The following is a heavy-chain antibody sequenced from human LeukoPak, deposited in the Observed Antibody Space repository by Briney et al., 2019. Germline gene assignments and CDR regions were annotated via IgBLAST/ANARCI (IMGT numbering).Heavy chain of an antibody. V-gene: IGHV4-59*12. Sequence: SETLSLTCTVAGGSISSYYWSWIRQPPGKGLEWIAYIYHSGNTYYNPSLKSRVTISVDRSKNQFSLKLNSVTAADTAVYYCARVNEYSSSYYFDYWGQGTLVTVSS. D-gene: IGHD6-6*01. CDR3: ARVNEYSSSYYFDY. CDR1: GGSISSYY. J-gene: IGHJ4*02. CDR2: IYHSGNT.